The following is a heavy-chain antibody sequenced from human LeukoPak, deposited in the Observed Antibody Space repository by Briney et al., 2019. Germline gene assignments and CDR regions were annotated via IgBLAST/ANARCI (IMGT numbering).Heavy chain of an antibody. CDR2: IRYDGSNK. CDR3: AKVPAPPREGYYYYMDV. J-gene: IGHJ6*03. V-gene: IGHV3-30*02. Sequence: PGGSLRLSCAASGFTFSSYGMHWVRQAPGKGLEWVAFIRYDGSNKYYADSVKGRFTISRDNSKNTLYLQMNSLRAEDTAVYYCAKVPAPPREGYYYYMDVWGKGTTVTVSS. CDR1: GFTFSSYG. D-gene: IGHD1-26*01.